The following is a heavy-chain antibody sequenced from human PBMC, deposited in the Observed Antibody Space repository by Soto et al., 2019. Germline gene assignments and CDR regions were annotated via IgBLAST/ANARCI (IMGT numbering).Heavy chain of an antibody. Sequence: EVQLVESGGDLVQPGGSLRLSCAVSGFTFSDHYMDWVRQAPGKGMEWVGRSRNKANSYTTHYAASVMGRFTISRDESQNSLLLQMDSLKTEDTAVYFCARGQILASQYNFYGMDVWGQGTTVTVSS. CDR1: GFTFSDHY. J-gene: IGHJ6*02. CDR3: ARGQILASQYNFYGMDV. D-gene: IGHD1-1*01. CDR2: SRNKANSYTT. V-gene: IGHV3-72*01.